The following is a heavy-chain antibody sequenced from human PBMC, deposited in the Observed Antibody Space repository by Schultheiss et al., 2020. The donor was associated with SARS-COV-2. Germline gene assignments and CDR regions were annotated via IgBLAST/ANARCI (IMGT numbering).Heavy chain of an antibody. Sequence: SETLSLTCAVYGGSFSGYYWSWIRQPPGKGLEWIGEINHSGSTNYNPSLKSRVTISVDTSKNQFSLKLTSATAADTAVYYCARISSGWYRVGQGGTFDIWGQGTMVTVSS. J-gene: IGHJ3*02. V-gene: IGHV4-34*01. CDR1: GGSFSGYY. CDR3: ARISSGWYRVGQGGTFDI. CDR2: INHSGST. D-gene: IGHD6-19*01.